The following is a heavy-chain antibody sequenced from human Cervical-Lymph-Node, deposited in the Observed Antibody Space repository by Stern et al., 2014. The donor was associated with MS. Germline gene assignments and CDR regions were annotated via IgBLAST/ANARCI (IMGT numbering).Heavy chain of an antibody. Sequence: VQLVQSGAEVKKPGSSVKVSCQASGGTFNVYAINCLRQAPGQGLEWLGGIIPIFGTANYAQKFQGRVTITADESTRTSSMQLSSLRSNDTAVYYCARDGRHRDNYGLDVWGQGTTVIVSS. V-gene: IGHV1-69*01. CDR1: GGTFNVYA. CDR3: ARDGRHRDNYGLDV. J-gene: IGHJ6*02. CDR2: IIPIFGTA. D-gene: IGHD2-15*01.